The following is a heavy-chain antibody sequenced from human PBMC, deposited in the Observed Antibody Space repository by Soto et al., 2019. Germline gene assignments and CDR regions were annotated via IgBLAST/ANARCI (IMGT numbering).Heavy chain of an antibody. J-gene: IGHJ6*03. D-gene: IGHD3-10*01. Sequence: SETLSLTCAVYGGSFSGYYWSWIRQPPGKGLEWIGEINHSGSTNYNPSLKSRVTISVDTSKNQFSLKLSSVTAADTAVYYCARVGRQWFGTYYMDVWGKGTTVTVSS. CDR1: GGSFSGYY. V-gene: IGHV4-34*01. CDR2: INHSGST. CDR3: ARVGRQWFGTYYMDV.